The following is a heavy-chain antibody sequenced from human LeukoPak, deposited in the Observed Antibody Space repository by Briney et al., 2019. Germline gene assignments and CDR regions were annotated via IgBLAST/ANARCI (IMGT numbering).Heavy chain of an antibody. D-gene: IGHD3-16*01. CDR1: GGSISSYY. Sequence: SETLSLTCTVSGGSISSYYWSWIRQPPGKGLEWIGYIYYSGSTYYNPSLKSRVTISVDTSKNQFSLKLSSVTAADTAVYYCARQYDGAAFDIWGQGTMVTVSS. CDR3: ARQYDGAAFDI. V-gene: IGHV4-59*08. CDR2: IYYSGST. J-gene: IGHJ3*02.